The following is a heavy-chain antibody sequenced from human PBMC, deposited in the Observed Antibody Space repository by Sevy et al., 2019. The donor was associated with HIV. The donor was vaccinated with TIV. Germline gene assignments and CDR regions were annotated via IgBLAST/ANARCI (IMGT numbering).Heavy chain of an antibody. J-gene: IGHJ3*02. D-gene: IGHD3-10*01. CDR3: AKDSHGSGKLSAFDI. Sequence: GGSLRLSCAASGFTFSSYAMSWVRQAPGKGLEWVSAISGSGGSTYYADSVKGRCTISRDNSKNTLYLQMNSLRAEDTAVYYCAKDSHGSGKLSAFDIWGQGTMVTVSS. V-gene: IGHV3-23*01. CDR1: GFTFSSYA. CDR2: ISGSGGST.